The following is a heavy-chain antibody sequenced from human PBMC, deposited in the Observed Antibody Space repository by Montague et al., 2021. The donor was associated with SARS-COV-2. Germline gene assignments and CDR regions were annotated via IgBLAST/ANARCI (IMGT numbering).Heavy chain of an antibody. D-gene: IGHD3-9*01. Sequence: PALVKPTQTLTLTCTFSGFSLSTSGMCVSWIRQPPGKAPEWLALIDWDDDKYYSTSLKTRLTISKGTSKNQVVLTMTNMDPVDTATYYCARTYYDILPNLYYFDYWGQGTLVTVSS. CDR1: GFSLSTSGMC. J-gene: IGHJ4*02. V-gene: IGHV2-70*01. CDR2: IDWDDDK. CDR3: ARTYYDILPNLYYFDY.